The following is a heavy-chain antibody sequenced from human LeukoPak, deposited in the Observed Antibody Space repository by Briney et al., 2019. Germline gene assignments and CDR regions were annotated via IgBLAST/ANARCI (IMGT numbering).Heavy chain of an antibody. V-gene: IGHV3-23*01. CDR2: ISGSGGST. CDR1: GFTFSSYA. CDR3: AKDRRGVTGYYP. D-gene: IGHD3-9*01. J-gene: IGHJ5*02. Sequence: GGSLRLSCAASGFTFSSYAMSWVRQAPGKGLEWVSAISGSGGSTYYADSVKGRFTISRDNSKNTLYLQMDSLRAEDTAVYYCAKDRRGVTGYYPWGQGTLVTVSS.